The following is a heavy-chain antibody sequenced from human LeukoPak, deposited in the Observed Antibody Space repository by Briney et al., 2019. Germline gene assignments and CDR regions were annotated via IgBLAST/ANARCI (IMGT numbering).Heavy chain of an antibody. J-gene: IGHJ4*02. Sequence: SETLSLTCTVSGDSISNYYWSWIRHSPGKELGWIGYMYNRGSTIYNPSLKSRVTISTDTSKNQFSLRLTSVTAADTAVYYCARAEKAVTGTLDSWGQGTLITVSS. V-gene: IGHV4-59*01. CDR2: MYNRGST. CDR1: GDSISNYY. CDR3: ARAEKAVTGTLDS. D-gene: IGHD6-19*01.